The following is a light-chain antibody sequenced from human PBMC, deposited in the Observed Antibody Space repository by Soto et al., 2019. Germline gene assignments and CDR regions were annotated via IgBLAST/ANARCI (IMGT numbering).Light chain of an antibody. CDR1: SSDVGGYNY. Sequence: QSALTQPSSVSGSPGQSVTISCTGTSSDVGGYNYVSWYQQHPGKAPKLMIYDVSKRPSGVPDRFSGSKSGNTASLTISGLQAEDEADSYCSSYAGSYVVFGGGTKLTVL. V-gene: IGLV2-11*01. J-gene: IGLJ2*01. CDR3: SSYAGSYVV. CDR2: DVS.